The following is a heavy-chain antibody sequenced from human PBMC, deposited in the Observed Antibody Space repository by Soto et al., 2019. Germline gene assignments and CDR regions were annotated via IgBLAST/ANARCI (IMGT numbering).Heavy chain of an antibody. CDR2: ISANGITT. J-gene: IGHJ3*01. V-gene: IGHV3-23*01. CDR1: GFTFSSYA. Sequence: EVQLLESGGGLVQPGGSVRLSCAASGFTFSSYALTWVRQALGEGLEWVSGISANGITTYYADSVKGRITTSRDNSKNTLYMQINTLRTENTAVYYCAKTLPRRTFDVWGHGTLVTVSA. CDR3: AKTLPRRTFDV.